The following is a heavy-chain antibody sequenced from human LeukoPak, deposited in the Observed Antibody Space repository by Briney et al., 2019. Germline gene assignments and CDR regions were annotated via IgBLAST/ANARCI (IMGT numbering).Heavy chain of an antibody. V-gene: IGHV3-48*01. CDR3: AKRGAYSPPY. D-gene: IGHD5-18*01. J-gene: IGHJ4*02. CDR1: GFSFSSYS. CDR2: ISGSSSTT. Sequence: GGSLRLSCAASGFSFSSYSMNWVRQAAGKGLEWVSYISGSSSTTYYADSVKGRFTISRDNSKNTLYLQMNSLRAEDTAVYYCAKRGAYSPPYWGQGTLVTVSS.